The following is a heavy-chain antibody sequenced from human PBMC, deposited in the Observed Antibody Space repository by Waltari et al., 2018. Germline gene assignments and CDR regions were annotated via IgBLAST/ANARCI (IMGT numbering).Heavy chain of an antibody. J-gene: IGHJ4*02. Sequence: QVQLVESGGGVVHPGRSLRLSCEASGFTFSYHAMHWVRQAPGKGLEWVAGISYDGSDEYYADSVRGRFTISRDDSKYTVNLQMNSLRPEDTAVYYCARDGPLQIQSWYSFDYWGQGTLVTVSS. CDR1: GFTFSYHA. D-gene: IGHD5-18*01. V-gene: IGHV3-30*07. CDR3: ARDGPLQIQSWYSFDY. CDR2: ISYDGSDE.